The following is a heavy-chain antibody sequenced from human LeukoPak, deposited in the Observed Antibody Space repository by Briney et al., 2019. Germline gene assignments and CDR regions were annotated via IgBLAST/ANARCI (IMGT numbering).Heavy chain of an antibody. CDR2: INHSGST. CDR3: ARADTAMVTIDY. Sequence: SETLSLTCAGYGGSFSGYYWSWIRQPPGKGLEWIGEINHSGSTNYNPSLKSRVTISVDTSKNQFSLKLSSVTAADTAVYYCARADTAMVTIDYWGQGTLVTVSS. V-gene: IGHV4-34*01. D-gene: IGHD5-18*01. CDR1: GGSFSGYY. J-gene: IGHJ4*02.